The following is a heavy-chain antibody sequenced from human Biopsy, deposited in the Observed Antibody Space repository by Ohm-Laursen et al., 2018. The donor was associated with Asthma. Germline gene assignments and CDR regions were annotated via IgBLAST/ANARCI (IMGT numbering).Heavy chain of an antibody. J-gene: IGHJ4*02. CDR1: GYSLTDLS. V-gene: IGHV1-24*01. D-gene: IGHD4-17*01. CDR3: ASDFPKDYVRYNFQF. CDR2: HDHEEGGT. Sequence: SVKVSCKVSGYSLTDLSMHWVRQAPGQGLEWMGGHDHEEGGTVNARRFQGRVTMTEDTSTDTAYMELSSLSSDDTAVYYCASDFPKDYVRYNFQFWGRGTLVTVSS.